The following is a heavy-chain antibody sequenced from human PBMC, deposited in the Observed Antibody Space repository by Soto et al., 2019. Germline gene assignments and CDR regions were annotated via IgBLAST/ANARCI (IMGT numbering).Heavy chain of an antibody. V-gene: IGHV3-7*01. J-gene: IGHJ4*02. CDR1: GFTFSRHW. CDR2: INPDGSEK. D-gene: IGHD6-13*01. Sequence: VGSLRLSCAASGFTFSRHWMTWVRQAPGKGLEWVANINPDGSEKFSVDSVKGRFTISRDNAKNSLYLQMNSLRAEDTAVYFCAMGYSSSPLFEDYFDYWGQGALVTVSS. CDR3: AMGYSSSPLFEDYFDY.